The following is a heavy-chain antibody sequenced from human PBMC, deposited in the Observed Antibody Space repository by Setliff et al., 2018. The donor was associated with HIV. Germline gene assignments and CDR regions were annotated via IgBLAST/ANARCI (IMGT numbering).Heavy chain of an antibody. D-gene: IGHD3-10*01. V-gene: IGHV3-23*01. CDR1: GFTFSSYA. J-gene: IGHJ4*02. CDR3: VRSYGSGTYAYYYDY. CDR2: ISAGGGST. Sequence: GGSLRLSCAASGFTFSSYAMSWVRQAPGKGLEWVSVISAGGGSTYYADSVKGRFTISRDNSKNTLYLQMNSLKPEDTAVYYCVRSYGSGTYAYYYDYWGQGTLVTVSS.